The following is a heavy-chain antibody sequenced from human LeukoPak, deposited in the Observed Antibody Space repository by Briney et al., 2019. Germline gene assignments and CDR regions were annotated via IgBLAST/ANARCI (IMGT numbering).Heavy chain of an antibody. V-gene: IGHV3-23*01. CDR1: GFTFSSYA. Sequence: GGALRLSCAASGFTFSSYAMSWVRQAPGKGLEWVSAISGSGGSTYYADSVKGRFTISRDNSKNTLYLQMNSLRAEDTAVYYCAQQWLVYYFDYWGQGTLVTVSS. CDR2: ISGSGGST. J-gene: IGHJ4*02. D-gene: IGHD6-19*01. CDR3: AQQWLVYYFDY.